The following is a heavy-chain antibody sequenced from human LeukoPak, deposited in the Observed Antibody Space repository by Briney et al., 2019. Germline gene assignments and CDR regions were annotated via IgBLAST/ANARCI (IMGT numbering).Heavy chain of an antibody. Sequence: SETLSLTCTVSGVSISSYYWSWIRQPAGKGLEWIGRIHTSGSTNYNPSLKSRVTISVDTSKNQFSLKLSSVTAADTAVYYCARHIRRYFSYFDYWGRGTLVTVSS. CDR3: ARHIRRYFSYFDY. CDR2: IHTSGST. D-gene: IGHD3-9*01. CDR1: GVSISSYY. V-gene: IGHV4-4*07. J-gene: IGHJ4*02.